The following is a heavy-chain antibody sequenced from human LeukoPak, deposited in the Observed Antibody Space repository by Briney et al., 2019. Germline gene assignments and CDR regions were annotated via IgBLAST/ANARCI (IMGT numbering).Heavy chain of an antibody. CDR1: GYSINSGYY. J-gene: IGHJ4*02. D-gene: IGHD3-10*01. CDR3: ARANVGEGFDY. CDR2: IYYSGST. Sequence: SETLSLTCTVSGYSINSGYYWGWIRQPPGKGLEWIGSIYYSGSTYYNPSLKSRVTISVDTSKNQFSLKLSSVTAADTAVYYCARANVGEGFDYWGQGTLVTVSS. V-gene: IGHV4-38-2*02.